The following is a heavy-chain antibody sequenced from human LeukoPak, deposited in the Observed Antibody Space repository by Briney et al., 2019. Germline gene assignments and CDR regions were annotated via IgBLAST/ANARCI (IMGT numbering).Heavy chain of an antibody. CDR1: GFTFSSYG. Sequence: GGSLRLSCAASGFTFSSYGMHWVRQAPGKGLEWVAFIRYDGSNKYYADSVKGRFTISRDNSKNTLYLQMNSLRAEDTAVYYCAKDFDTRDEYSSSPLDPVPWGQGTMVTVSS. V-gene: IGHV3-30*02. J-gene: IGHJ3*01. CDR2: IRYDGSNK. CDR3: AKDFDTRDEYSSSPLDPVP. D-gene: IGHD6-6*01.